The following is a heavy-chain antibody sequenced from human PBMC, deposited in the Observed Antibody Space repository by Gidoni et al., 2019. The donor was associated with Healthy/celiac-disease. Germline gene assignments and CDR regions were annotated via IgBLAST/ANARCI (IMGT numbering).Heavy chain of an antibody. J-gene: IGHJ4*02. D-gene: IGHD4-17*01. CDR1: GGTFSSYA. V-gene: IGHV1-69*01. CDR3: ATRHGDCYFDY. Sequence: QVQLVQSGAAVKKPGSSVKVSSKASGGTFSSYAISWVRQAPGHGLEWMGGISPIFGTANYAQKFRGRVTITADESTSTAYMELSSLRSEDTAVYYCATRHGDCYFDYWGQGTLVTVSS. CDR2: ISPIFGTA.